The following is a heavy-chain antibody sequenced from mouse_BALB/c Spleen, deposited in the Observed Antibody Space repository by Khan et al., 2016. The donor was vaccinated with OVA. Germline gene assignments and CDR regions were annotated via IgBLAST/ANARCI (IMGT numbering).Heavy chain of an antibody. CDR1: GFTFSSYG. CDR3: ERQPGYYEGSAMDY. CDR2: ISSGGSYT. D-gene: IGHD2-3*01. V-gene: IGHV5-6*01. Sequence: EVHLVESGGDLVKPGGSLKLSCAASGFTFSSYGMSWVRQTPDKRLEWVATISSGGSYTYYPDSLKGRFTISRDNAKNTLYLQMSSLKSEDTAMYYCERQPGYYEGSAMDYWGQGTSVTVSS. J-gene: IGHJ4*01.